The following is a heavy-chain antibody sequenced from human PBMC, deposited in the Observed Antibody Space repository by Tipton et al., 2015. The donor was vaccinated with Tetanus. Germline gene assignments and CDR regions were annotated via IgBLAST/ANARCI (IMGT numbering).Heavy chain of an antibody. CDR1: GDSVSSNSAA. Sequence: LVKPTQTLSLTCAISGDSVSSNSAAWNWIRQSPSRGLEWLGRTYYRSKWYNDYAVSVKSRITINPDTSKNQISLQLNSVTPEDTAVYYCARVSDDSSGLGFDPWGQGTLVTVSS. J-gene: IGHJ5*02. D-gene: IGHD3-22*01. CDR2: TYYRSKWYN. V-gene: IGHV6-1*01. CDR3: ARVSDDSSGLGFDP.